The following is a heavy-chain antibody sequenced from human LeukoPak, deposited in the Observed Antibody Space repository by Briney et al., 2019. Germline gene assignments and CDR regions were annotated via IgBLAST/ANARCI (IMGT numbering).Heavy chain of an antibody. CDR2: IYYSGST. Sequence: PSETLSLTCTVSGASISSYSWIWIRQPPGKGLEWIGNIYYSGSTNYNPSLKSRVTISVDTSKNQFSLKLSSVTAADTAVYYCASVERGAFDYWGQGTLVTVSS. CDR1: GASISSYS. J-gene: IGHJ4*02. V-gene: IGHV4-59*08. D-gene: IGHD1-1*01. CDR3: ASVERGAFDY.